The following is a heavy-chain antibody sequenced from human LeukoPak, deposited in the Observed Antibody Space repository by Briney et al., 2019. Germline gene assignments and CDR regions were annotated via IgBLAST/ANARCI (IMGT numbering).Heavy chain of an antibody. CDR3: ASRVGNSSSWYEDDAFDI. Sequence: SVKVSCNASGGTISSYAISWVRQAPAPGHEWMGRIIPILGIANYAQKFQGRVTITADKSTSTAYMELSSLRSEDTAVYYCASRVGNSSSWYEDDAFDIWGQGTMVTVSS. D-gene: IGHD6-13*01. CDR1: GGTISSYA. CDR2: IIPILGIA. V-gene: IGHV1-69*04. J-gene: IGHJ3*02.